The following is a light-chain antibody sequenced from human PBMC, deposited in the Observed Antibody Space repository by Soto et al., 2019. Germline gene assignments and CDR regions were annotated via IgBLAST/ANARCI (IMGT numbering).Light chain of an antibody. Sequence: EIVLTQSPGTLSVSPGERATLSCRASQTISSNYLAWYQQKPGQAPSLLIYGTSSRATGIPDRFSGSGSGNDFTLTIRRLEPEDSAIYYWQQYGSWTFGQGTKVEIK. CDR1: QTISSNY. V-gene: IGKV3-20*01. J-gene: IGKJ1*01. CDR2: GTS. CDR3: QQYGSWT.